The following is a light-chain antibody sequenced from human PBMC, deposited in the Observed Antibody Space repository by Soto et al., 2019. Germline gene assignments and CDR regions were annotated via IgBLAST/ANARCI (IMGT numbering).Light chain of an antibody. CDR1: GSDVGGYNY. CDR2: QVI. J-gene: IGLJ2*01. V-gene: IGLV2-14*01. CDR3: SSYTTSHTLV. Sequence: QSVLTQPASVSGSPGQSITISCTGTGSDVGGYNYVSWYQQHPGKAPKLMIYQVINRPSGVSHRFSGSKSGNTASLTISGLQAEDEADYYCSSYTTSHTLVFGGGTKLTVL.